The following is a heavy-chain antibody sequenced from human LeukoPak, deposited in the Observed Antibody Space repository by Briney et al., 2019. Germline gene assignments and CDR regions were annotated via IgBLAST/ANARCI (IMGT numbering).Heavy chain of an antibody. D-gene: IGHD1-26*01. CDR2: IYYSGST. CDR3: ARSVGSERDFDY. Sequence: KTSETLSLTCTVSGGSISSYYWSWIRQPPGKGLEGIGYIYYSGSTNYNPTLKSRVTISVDTSKNQFSLELSSVTAADTAVYYCARSVGSERDFDYWGQGTLVTVSS. V-gene: IGHV4-59*01. J-gene: IGHJ4*02. CDR1: GGSISSYY.